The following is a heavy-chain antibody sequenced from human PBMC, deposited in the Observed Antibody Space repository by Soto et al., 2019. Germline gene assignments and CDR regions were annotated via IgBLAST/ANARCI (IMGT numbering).Heavy chain of an antibody. CDR3: ARVCGGDCHNGMDV. J-gene: IGHJ6*02. CDR2: IYYSGST. CDR1: GGSISSGGHY. V-gene: IGHV4-31*03. Sequence: QVQLQESGPGLVKPSQTLSLTCTVSGGSISSGGHYWSRIRQHAGMGLEWIGYIYYSGSTYYNPSLKSRVTISVDTSKKQFSLKLSSVTAADTAVYLCARVCGGDCHNGMDVWGQGTTVTVSS. D-gene: IGHD2-21*02.